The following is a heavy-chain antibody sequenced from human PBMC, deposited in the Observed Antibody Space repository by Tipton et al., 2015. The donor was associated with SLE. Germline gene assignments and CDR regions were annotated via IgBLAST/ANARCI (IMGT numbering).Heavy chain of an antibody. CDR1: GGSFGTYY. J-gene: IGHJ4*02. CDR3: ARGLRITMNRPIFDY. Sequence: TLSLTCTVSGGSFGTYYWNWIRQPPGKGLEWIGFLSFCGSTNYNPSLKSRVTISVDTSKNQFSLKLSSVTAADTAVYYCARGLRITMNRPIFDYRGQGTLVTVSS. D-gene: IGHD3-22*01. V-gene: IGHV4-59*12. CDR2: LSFCGST.